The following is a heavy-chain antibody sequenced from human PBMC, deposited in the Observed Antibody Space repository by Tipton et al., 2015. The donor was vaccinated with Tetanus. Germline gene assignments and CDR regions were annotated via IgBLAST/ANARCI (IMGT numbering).Heavy chain of an antibody. CDR1: GFTFNNYW. CDR3: ARVLTVGATFDY. Sequence: SLRLSCAASGFTFNNYWMSWLRQAPGKGLEWVAHIKEDESEEYYVDSVKGRFTISRDNAEHSLYLQMNSLRAEDTAVYYCARVLTVGATFDYWSQGTLVTVSS. CDR2: IKEDESEE. J-gene: IGHJ4*02. V-gene: IGHV3-7*01. D-gene: IGHD1-26*01.